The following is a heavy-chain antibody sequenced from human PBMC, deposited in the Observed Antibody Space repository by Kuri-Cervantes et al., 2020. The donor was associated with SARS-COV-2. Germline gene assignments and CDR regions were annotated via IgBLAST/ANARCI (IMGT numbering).Heavy chain of an antibody. Sequence: GGSLRLSCAASGFIFSNYWMSWVRQAPGKGLEWVANIKQDGSEEFYVDSVKGRFTVSRDNAKKSLFLQMNSLRAEDTAVYYCAKDENWVTIFESSFDYWGQGTLVTVSS. J-gene: IGHJ4*02. V-gene: IGHV3-7*01. CDR3: AKDENWVTIFESSFDY. CDR1: GFIFSNYW. CDR2: IKQDGSEE. D-gene: IGHD3-3*01.